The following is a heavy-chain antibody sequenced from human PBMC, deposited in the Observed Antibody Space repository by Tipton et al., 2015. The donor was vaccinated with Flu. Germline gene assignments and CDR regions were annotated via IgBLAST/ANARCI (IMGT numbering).Heavy chain of an antibody. CDR3: ACLYRGSKGFDY. Sequence: SLRLSCAASGFTFSSYWMSWVRQAPGKGLEGVANIKQDGSGKYYVDSVKGRFTISRDNAKNSLYLQMNSLRAEDTAVYYCACLYRGSKGFDYWGQGTLVTVSS. CDR1: GFTFSSYW. V-gene: IGHV3-7*01. CDR2: IKQDGSGK. D-gene: IGHD1-26*01. J-gene: IGHJ4*02.